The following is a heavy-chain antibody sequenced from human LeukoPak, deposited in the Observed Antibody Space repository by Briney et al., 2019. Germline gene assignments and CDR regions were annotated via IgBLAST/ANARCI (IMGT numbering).Heavy chain of an antibody. CDR3: ARGVVPAARNTYYYYYMDV. CDR2: TIPIFGTA. D-gene: IGHD2-2*01. J-gene: IGHJ6*03. Sequence: SVKVSCKASGGTFSSYAISWVRQAPGQGLEWMGGTIPIFGTANYAQKFQGRVTITADKSTSTAYMELSSLRSEDTAVYYCARGVVPAARNTYYYYYMDVWGKGTTVTVSS. CDR1: GGTFSSYA. V-gene: IGHV1-69*06.